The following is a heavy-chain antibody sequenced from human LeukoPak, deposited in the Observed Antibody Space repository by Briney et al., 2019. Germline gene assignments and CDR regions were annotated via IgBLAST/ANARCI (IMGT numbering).Heavy chain of an antibody. CDR1: GGSLSSYY. CDR2: IYHSGST. V-gene: IGHV4-59*01. Sequence: SETLSLTCTVSGGSLSSYYWTWIRQPPGKGLEWIGYIYHSGSTNYNPSLKSRVTISVDTSKNEFSLKLSSVTAADTAMYYCARNQHSYDSSGPGYWYFDLWGRGTLVTVSS. J-gene: IGHJ2*01. CDR3: ARNQHSYDSSGPGYWYFDL. D-gene: IGHD3-22*01.